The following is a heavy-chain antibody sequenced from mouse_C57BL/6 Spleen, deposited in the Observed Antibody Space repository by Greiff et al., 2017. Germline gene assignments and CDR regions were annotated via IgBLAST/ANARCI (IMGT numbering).Heavy chain of an antibody. CDR1: GYTFTDYE. V-gene: IGHV1-15*01. Sequence: QVQLKQSGAELVRPGASVTLSCKASGYTFTDYEMHWVKQTPVHGLEWIGAIDPETGGTAYNQKFKGKAILTADKSSSTAYMELRSLTSEDSAVYYCTRVVPIYDGHYYAMDYWGQGTSVTVSS. D-gene: IGHD2-3*01. CDR3: TRVVPIYDGHYYAMDY. CDR2: IDPETGGT. J-gene: IGHJ4*01.